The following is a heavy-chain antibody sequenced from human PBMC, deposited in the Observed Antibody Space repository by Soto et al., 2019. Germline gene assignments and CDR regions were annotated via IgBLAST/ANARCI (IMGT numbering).Heavy chain of an antibody. D-gene: IGHD5-12*01. Sequence: SVNVSGKASGYTFTRYGISWVRQAPGQGLEWMGWMIAYNGNTNDAQKLQGRFTMTTDTSTSKAYMELRSLRSDDTAVYYCASGRWLPAWGQGTLVTVSS. CDR1: GYTFTRYG. J-gene: IGHJ5*02. CDR2: MIAYNGNT. CDR3: ASGRWLPA. V-gene: IGHV1-18*04.